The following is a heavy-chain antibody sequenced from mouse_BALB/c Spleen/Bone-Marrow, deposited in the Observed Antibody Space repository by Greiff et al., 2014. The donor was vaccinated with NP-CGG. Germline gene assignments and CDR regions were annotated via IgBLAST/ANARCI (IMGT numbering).Heavy chain of an antibody. CDR3: ANYYGSSSY. J-gene: IGHJ2*01. D-gene: IGHD1-1*01. V-gene: IGHV1S130*01. CDR2: IHPNSGNT. Sequence: QVQLQQSGSVLVRPGASVKLSCKASGYTFTSYWMHWAKQRPGQGLEWIGEIHPNSGNTNYNEKFKGKATLTVDTSSSTAYVDLSSLTSEDSAVDYCANYYGSSSYWGQGTTLTVSS. CDR1: GYTFTSYW.